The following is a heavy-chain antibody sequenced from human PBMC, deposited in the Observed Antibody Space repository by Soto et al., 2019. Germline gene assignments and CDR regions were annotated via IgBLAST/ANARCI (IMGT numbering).Heavy chain of an antibody. D-gene: IGHD5-12*01. V-gene: IGHV3-33*01. CDR2: VWYDGGNK. Sequence: QVQLVEFGGGVVQPGRSLRLSCAASGFTFSSYGMHWVRQAPGKGLEWVALVWYDGGNKYYADSVKGRFTISRDNSKNTLYLQMNSLRDEDTAVYYCVRAAGYSGNDYVYYYGMGVWGQGTTVTVSS. CDR3: VRAAGYSGNDYVYYYGMGV. CDR1: GFTFSSYG. J-gene: IGHJ6*02.